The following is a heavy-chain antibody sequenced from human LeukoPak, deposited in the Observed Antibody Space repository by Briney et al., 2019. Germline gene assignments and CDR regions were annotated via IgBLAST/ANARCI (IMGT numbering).Heavy chain of an antibody. V-gene: IGHV3-33*06. Sequence: GGSLRLSCAASGFTFSHYGMHWVRQTPGPGLEWVAVIWSDGSDKYYAKSVKGRFTISRDNSKNSLFLQMNSLRAEDTAVYYCAKDAQRGFDYSNSLQNWGQGILVTVSS. CDR3: AKDAQRGFDYSNSLQN. J-gene: IGHJ1*01. CDR2: IWSDGSDK. CDR1: GFTFSHYG. D-gene: IGHD4-11*01.